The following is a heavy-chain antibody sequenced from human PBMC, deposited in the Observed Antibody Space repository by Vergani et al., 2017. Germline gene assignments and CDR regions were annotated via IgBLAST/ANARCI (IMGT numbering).Heavy chain of an antibody. CDR2: ISGSGGSA. CDR1: GFTFSSYA. V-gene: IGHV3-23*01. Sequence: EVQLLESGGGLVQPGGSLRLSCAASGFTFSSYAMSWVRQAPGKGLEWVSAISGSGGSAYYADSVKGRFTISRDNSKNTLYLQMNSLRAEDTAVYYCAKDHVSADAEGELDYWGQGTLVTVSS. CDR3: AKDHVSADAEGELDY. J-gene: IGHJ4*02.